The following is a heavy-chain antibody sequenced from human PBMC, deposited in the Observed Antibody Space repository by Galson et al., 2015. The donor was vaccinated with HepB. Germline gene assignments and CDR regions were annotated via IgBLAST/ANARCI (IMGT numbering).Heavy chain of an antibody. CDR1: GFSLSASGMC. CDR2: IDWDDDK. J-gene: IGHJ3*02. Sequence: PALGKPTQTLTLTCTFSGFSLSASGMCVSWIRQPPGKALEWLARIDWDDDKYYSTSLKTRLTISKDTSKNQVVLTMANMDPVDTATYYCARAHGSGSQTHAFDIWGQGTMVTVSS. D-gene: IGHD3-10*01. CDR3: ARAHGSGSQTHAFDI. V-gene: IGHV2-70*11.